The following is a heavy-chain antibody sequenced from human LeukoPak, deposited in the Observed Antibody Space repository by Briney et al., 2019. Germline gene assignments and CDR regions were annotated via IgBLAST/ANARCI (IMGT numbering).Heavy chain of an antibody. J-gene: IGHJ4*02. CDR1: GFTFSSYS. D-gene: IGHD1-26*01. CDR2: ISGSGGST. Sequence: PGRSLRLSCAASGFTFSSYSMNWVRQAPGKGLEWVSAISGSGGSTYYADSVKGRFTISRDNSKNTLYLQMNSLRAEDTAVYYCAKVRGSYYIWGQGTLVTVSS. CDR3: AKVRGSYYI. V-gene: IGHV3-23*01.